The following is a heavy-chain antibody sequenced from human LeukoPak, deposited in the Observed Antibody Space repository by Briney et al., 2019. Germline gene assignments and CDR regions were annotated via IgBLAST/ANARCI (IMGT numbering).Heavy chain of an antibody. V-gene: IGHV5-51*01. CDR1: GYSFTSYW. CDR3: ARWGIPAAIGGLYGMDV. Sequence: GESLKISCKGSGYSFTSYWIGWVRQMPGKGLGWMGIIYPGDSDTRYSSSFQGQVTISADKSISTAYLQWSSLKASDTAMYYCARWGIPAAIGGLYGMDVWGKGTTVTVSS. J-gene: IGHJ6*04. D-gene: IGHD2-2*01. CDR2: IYPGDSDT.